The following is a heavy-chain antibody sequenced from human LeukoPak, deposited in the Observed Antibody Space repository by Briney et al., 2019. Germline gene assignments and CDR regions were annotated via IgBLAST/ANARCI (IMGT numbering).Heavy chain of an antibody. D-gene: IGHD4-17*01. J-gene: IGHJ3*02. CDR2: VYYSGST. CDR3: AREPHDSGAVPGI. V-gene: IGHV4-59*02. CDR1: GFTVSSNY. Sequence: PAGSLRLSCAASGFTVSSNYMSWIRQPPGKGLEWIGYVYYSGSTSYNPSLKGRVTLSIDTSNNQFSLRLKSVTTADTAVYYCAREPHDSGAVPGIWGPGTMVTVSS.